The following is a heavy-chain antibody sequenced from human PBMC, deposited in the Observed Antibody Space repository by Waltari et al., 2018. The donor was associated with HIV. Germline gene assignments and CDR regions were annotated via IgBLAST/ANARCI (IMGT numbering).Heavy chain of an antibody. Sequence: QVQLVQSGAEVKKPGASVKVSCKASGYTFTSYGISWVRQAPGQGLEWMGWSSAYNSNTNYAQKLQGRVTMTTDTATSTAYMELRSLRSDDTAVYYCARGDYDILTGYWYGMDVWGQGTTVTVSS. CDR3: ARGDYDILTGYWYGMDV. CDR1: GYTFTSYG. CDR2: SSAYNSNT. J-gene: IGHJ6*02. V-gene: IGHV1-18*01. D-gene: IGHD3-9*01.